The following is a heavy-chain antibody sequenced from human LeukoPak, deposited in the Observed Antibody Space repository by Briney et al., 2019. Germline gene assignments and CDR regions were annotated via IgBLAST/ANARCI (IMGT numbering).Heavy chain of an antibody. CDR2: INHRGSS. CDR1: GGSFSGYY. D-gene: IGHD2-15*01. CDR3: ARDKFCSDTGSCNIGLFDF. Sequence: PSETLSLTCGLFGGSFSGYYWTWLRQPPGKGLEWIGQINHRGSSHYNPSLGSRVTISVDTSKTQFSLKMTSETGGDTAVYYCARDKFCSDTGSCNIGLFDFWGQGALVTVSS. V-gene: IGHV4-34*01. J-gene: IGHJ4*02.